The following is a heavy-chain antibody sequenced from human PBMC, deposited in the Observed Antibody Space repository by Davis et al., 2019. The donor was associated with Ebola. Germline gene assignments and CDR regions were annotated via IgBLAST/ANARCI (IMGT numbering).Heavy chain of an antibody. CDR2: IYYSGST. CDR3: ARQYYYYGMDV. CDR1: GGYISGYY. V-gene: IGHV4-39*01. Sequence: SETLSLTCTVSGGYISGYYWSWIRQPPGKGLEWIGSIYYSGSTYYNPSLKSRVTISVDTSKNQFSLKLSSVTAADTAVYYCARQYYYYGMDVWGKGTTVTVSS. J-gene: IGHJ6*04.